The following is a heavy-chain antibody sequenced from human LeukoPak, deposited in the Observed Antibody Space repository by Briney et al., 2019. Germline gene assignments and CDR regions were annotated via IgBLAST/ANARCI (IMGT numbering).Heavy chain of an antibody. CDR1: GFRFNSYP. Sequence: PGGSLRLSCTASGFRFNSYPLHWVRQAPGKGLEWVAVVRYDGSDKDYADSVKGRFTVSRDNSENTLYLQMNSLRDEDTAVYFCARRWFNAFDIWGQGTMVTVSS. J-gene: IGHJ3*02. CDR3: ARRWFNAFDI. D-gene: IGHD3-9*01. V-gene: IGHV3-33*08. CDR2: VRYDGSDK.